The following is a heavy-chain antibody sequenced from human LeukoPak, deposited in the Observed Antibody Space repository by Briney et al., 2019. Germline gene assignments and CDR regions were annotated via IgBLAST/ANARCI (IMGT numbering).Heavy chain of an antibody. Sequence: GGSLRLSCAASGFTFSTYAMTWVRQAPGKGLEWVSTIDSVRNTHYADSVKGRFTISRDNFKNTVHLQMNSLRAEDTAVYYCAKRLSASDWFEVDYWGQGTLVTVSS. D-gene: IGHD3-9*01. CDR3: AKRLSASDWFEVDY. J-gene: IGHJ4*02. CDR2: IDSVRNT. V-gene: IGHV3-23*01. CDR1: GFTFSTYA.